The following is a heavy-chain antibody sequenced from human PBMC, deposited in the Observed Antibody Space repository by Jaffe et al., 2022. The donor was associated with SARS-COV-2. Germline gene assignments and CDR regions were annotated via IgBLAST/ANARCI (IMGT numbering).Heavy chain of an antibody. V-gene: IGHV3-23*01. D-gene: IGHD2-2*01. Sequence: EVQLLESGRGLVRPGGSLRLSCAASGFTFSNYAMAWVRQAPGKGLEWVSGLSGSGRSTHYADSVKGRFTISRDNSKNTLYLQMSSLRAEDTAVYYCAKDQFGCSATTCYEGTPYYFDSWGQGTLVTVSS. J-gene: IGHJ4*02. CDR1: GFTFSNYA. CDR3: AKDQFGCSATTCYEGTPYYFDS. CDR2: LSGSGRST.